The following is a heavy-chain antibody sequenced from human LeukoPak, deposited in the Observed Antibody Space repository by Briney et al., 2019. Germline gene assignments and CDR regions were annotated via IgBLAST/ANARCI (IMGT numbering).Heavy chain of an antibody. V-gene: IGHV3-33*08. CDR1: GFTFSSYC. D-gene: IGHD1-26*01. CDR2: IWYDGSNK. Sequence: QTGGSLRLSCAASGFTFSSYCMHWVRQAPGKGLEWVAVIWYDGSNKYYADSVKGRFTISRDNSKNTLYLQMNSLRAEDTAVYYCARVDLVGATPLGAFDIWGQGTMVTVSS. CDR3: ARVDLVGATPLGAFDI. J-gene: IGHJ3*02.